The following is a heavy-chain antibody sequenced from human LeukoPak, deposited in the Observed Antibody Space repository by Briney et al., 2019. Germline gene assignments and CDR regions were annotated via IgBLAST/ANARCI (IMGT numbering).Heavy chain of an antibody. V-gene: IGHV3-30*18. D-gene: IGHD5-12*01. CDR1: GFTFSSYG. Sequence: GGSLRLSCAASGFTFSSYGMHWVRQAPGKGLEWVAVISYDGSNKYYADSVKGRFTISRDNSKNTPYLQMNSLRAEDTAVYYCAKNIVANWDYYVMDVWGQGTTVTVSS. CDR3: AKNIVANWDYYVMDV. J-gene: IGHJ6*02. CDR2: ISYDGSNK.